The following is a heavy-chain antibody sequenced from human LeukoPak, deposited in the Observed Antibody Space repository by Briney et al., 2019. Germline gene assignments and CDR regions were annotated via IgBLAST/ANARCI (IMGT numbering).Heavy chain of an antibody. CDR2: IYYSGST. J-gene: IGHJ6*03. V-gene: IGHV4-39*07. Sequence: SETLSLTCTVSGGSISSYYWGWIRHPPGKGLEWIGSIYYSGSTYYNPSLKSRVTISVDTSKNQFSLKLSSVTAADTAVYYCASQSRNYYYMDVWGKGTTVTVSS. CDR1: GGSISSYY. CDR3: ASQSRNYYYMDV.